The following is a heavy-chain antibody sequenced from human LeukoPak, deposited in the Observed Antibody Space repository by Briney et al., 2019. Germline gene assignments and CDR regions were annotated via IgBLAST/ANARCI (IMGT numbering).Heavy chain of an antibody. CDR2: ISAYNGNT. CDR3: ARVPVVGATRARYYYYMDV. Sequence: GAPVKVSCKASGYTFTSYGISWVRQAPGQGLEWMGWISAYNGNTNYAQKLQGRVTMTTDTSTSTAYMELRSLRSEDTAVYYCARVPVVGATRARYYYYMDVWGKGTTVTISS. D-gene: IGHD1-26*01. CDR1: GYTFTSYG. V-gene: IGHV1-18*01. J-gene: IGHJ6*03.